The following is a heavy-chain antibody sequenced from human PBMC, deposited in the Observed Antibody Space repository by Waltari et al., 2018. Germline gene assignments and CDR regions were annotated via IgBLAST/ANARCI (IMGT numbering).Heavy chain of an antibody. D-gene: IGHD3-10*01. CDR2: INAGKGNT. J-gene: IGHJ3*02. CDR3: ARGVLLWFGELLGAFDI. V-gene: IGHV1-3*01. CDR1: GYTFTSYA. Sequence: QVQLVQSGAEVKKPGASVKVSCKASGYTFTSYAMHWVRQAPGQRLEWMGWINAGKGNTKYSQKFQGRVTITRETSASTAYMELSSLRSEDTAVYYCARGVLLWFGELLGAFDIWGQGTMVTVSS.